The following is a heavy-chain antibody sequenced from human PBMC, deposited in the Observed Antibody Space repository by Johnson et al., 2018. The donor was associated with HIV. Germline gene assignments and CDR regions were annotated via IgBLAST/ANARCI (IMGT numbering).Heavy chain of an antibody. D-gene: IGHD6-13*01. J-gene: IGHJ3*02. CDR3: SRAGRQQLVLDAFDI. V-gene: IGHV3-23*04. CDR1: GFTFSSYA. Sequence: EKLVESGGGLVQPGGSLRLSCAASGFTFSSYAMSWVRQAPGKGLEWVSAISGSGGSTYYADSVNGRFTISRDNSKNTLYLQMNSLRAEDTAVYYCSRAGRQQLVLDAFDIWGQGTMVTVSS. CDR2: ISGSGGST.